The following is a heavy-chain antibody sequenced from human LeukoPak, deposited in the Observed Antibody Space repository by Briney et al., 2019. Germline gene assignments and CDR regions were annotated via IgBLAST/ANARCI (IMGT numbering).Heavy chain of an antibody. D-gene: IGHD3-10*01. CDR2: IYHSGSI. CDR1: GGSISSSNW. Sequence: SGTLSLTCAVSGGSISSSNWWSWVRQPPGKGLEWIGEIYHSGSINYNPSLKSRVTISVDKSKNQFSLKLSSVTAADTAVYYCARRGSPYGSGSYSDWGQGTLVTVSS. J-gene: IGHJ4*02. V-gene: IGHV4-4*02. CDR3: ARRGSPYGSGSYSD.